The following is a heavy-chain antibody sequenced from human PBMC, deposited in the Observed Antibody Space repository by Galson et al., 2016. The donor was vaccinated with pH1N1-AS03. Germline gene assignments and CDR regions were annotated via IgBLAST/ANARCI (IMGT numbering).Heavy chain of an antibody. CDR1: GFTFSNFG. Sequence: SLRLSCAASGFTFSNFGMHWVRQSPRKGLEWVAVISNSGNDKYYADSGKGRFTISRDNSKSTVYLQLNSLRAEDTAVYYCAKTTFGGVIVSGKMSLDYWGQGTLVTVSS. CDR3: AKTTFGGVIVSGKMSLDY. D-gene: IGHD3-16*02. V-gene: IGHV3-30*18. CDR2: ISNSGNDK. J-gene: IGHJ4*02.